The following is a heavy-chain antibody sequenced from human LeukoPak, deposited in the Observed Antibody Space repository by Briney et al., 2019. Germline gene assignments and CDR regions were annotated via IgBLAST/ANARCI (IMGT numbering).Heavy chain of an antibody. Sequence: SETLSLTCTVSGGSISSGGYYWSWIRQHPGKGLEGIGYIYYSGSTYYNPSLKSRVTISVATSKIQFSLKLSSGTAADTAVYYCATGPSADYDFWSGYYKQWGQGTLVTVSS. CDR2: IYYSGST. CDR3: ATGPSADYDFWSGYYKQ. CDR1: GGSISSGGYY. D-gene: IGHD3-3*01. J-gene: IGHJ4*02. V-gene: IGHV4-31*03.